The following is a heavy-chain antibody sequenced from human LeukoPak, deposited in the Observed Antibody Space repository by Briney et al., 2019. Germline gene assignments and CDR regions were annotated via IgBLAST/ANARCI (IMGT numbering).Heavy chain of an antibody. J-gene: IGHJ6*02. D-gene: IGHD5/OR15-5a*01. CDR2: ISWNSGSI. CDR1: GFTFDDYA. Sequence: PGRSLRLSCAASGFTFDDYAMHWVRQAPGKGLEWVSGISWNSGSIGYADSVKGRFTISRDNARNSLYLQMNSLRAEDTAVYYCARSRSVSNYKGMDVWGQGTTVTVSS. CDR3: ARSRSVSNYKGMDV. V-gene: IGHV3-9*01.